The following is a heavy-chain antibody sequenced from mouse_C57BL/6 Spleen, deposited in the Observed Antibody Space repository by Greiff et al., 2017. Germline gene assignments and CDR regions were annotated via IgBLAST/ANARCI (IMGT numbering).Heavy chain of an antibody. D-gene: IGHD2-2*01. CDR3: ARGGVYGYDGYFDV. CDR1: GYTFTSYW. J-gene: IGHJ1*03. V-gene: IGHV1-61*01. CDR2: IYPSDSET. Sequence: QVQLQQPGAELVRPGSSVKLSCKASGYTFTSYWMDWVKQRPGQGLEWIGNIYPSDSETHYNQKFKDKATLTVDKSSSTAYMQLSSLTSEDSAVYDCARGGVYGYDGYFDVWGTGTTVTVSS.